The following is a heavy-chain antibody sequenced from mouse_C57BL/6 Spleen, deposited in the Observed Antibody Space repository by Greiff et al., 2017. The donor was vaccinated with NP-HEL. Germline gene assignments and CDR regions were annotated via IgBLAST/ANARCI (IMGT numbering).Heavy chain of an antibody. CDR3: ARVAGYFDY. CDR2: INPSTGGT. J-gene: IGHJ2*01. D-gene: IGHD3-3*01. CDR1: GYSFTGYY. V-gene: IGHV1-42*01. Sequence: EVMLVESGPELVKPGASVKISCKASGYSFTGYYMNWVKQSPEKSLEWIGEINPSTGGTTYNQKFKAKATLTVDKSSSTAYMQLKSLTSEDSAVYYCARVAGYFDYWGQGTTLTVSS.